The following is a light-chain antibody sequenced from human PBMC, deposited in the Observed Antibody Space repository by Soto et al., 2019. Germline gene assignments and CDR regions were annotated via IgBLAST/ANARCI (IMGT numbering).Light chain of an antibody. J-gene: IGLJ2*01. CDR2: EVS. Sequence: QSALTQPPSVSGSPGQTITISCTGTSSHVGGYNYASWYQQHPGKAPKIMIYEVSNRPSGVSNRFSGSKSGNTACLTISGLQAEDEADYYCSSYTSSSTTVVFGGGTKLTVL. V-gene: IGLV2-14*01. CDR3: SSYTSSSTTVV. CDR1: SSHVGGYNY.